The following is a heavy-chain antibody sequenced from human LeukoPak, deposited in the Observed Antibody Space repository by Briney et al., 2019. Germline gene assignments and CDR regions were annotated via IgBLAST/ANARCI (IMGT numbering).Heavy chain of an antibody. CDR2: INPSGGST. J-gene: IGHJ5*02. V-gene: IGHV1-46*01. CDR3: ARRTHKGWFDP. D-gene: IGHD2-21*01. CDR1: GYTFTSYY. Sequence: ASVKVSCKASGYTFTSYYMHWVRQAPGQGLEWMGIINPSGGSTSYAQKFQGRVTMTRDTSISTAYMELSRLRSDDTAVYYCARRTHKGWFDPWGQGTLVTVS.